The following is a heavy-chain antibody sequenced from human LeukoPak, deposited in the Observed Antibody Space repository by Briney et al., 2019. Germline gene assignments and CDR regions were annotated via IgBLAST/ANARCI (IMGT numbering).Heavy chain of an antibody. CDR3: ARAPTVTPWYFDL. Sequence: PSQTLSLTCIVSGDFISNSDYYWSWIRQPPGKGLEWIGYIYYSGSTNYNPSLKSRVTISVDTSKNQFSLKLSSVTAADTAVYYCARAPTVTPWYFDLWGRGTLVTVSS. D-gene: IGHD4-17*01. J-gene: IGHJ2*01. CDR1: GDFISNSDYY. V-gene: IGHV4-61*08. CDR2: IYYSGST.